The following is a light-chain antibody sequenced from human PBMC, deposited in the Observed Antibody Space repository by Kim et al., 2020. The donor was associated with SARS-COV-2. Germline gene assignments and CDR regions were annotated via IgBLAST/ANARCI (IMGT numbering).Light chain of an antibody. V-gene: IGLV3-9*01. CDR1: NVGRKK. Sequence: VALGQTARITCGGNNVGRKKVHWYQQKPGQAPVLVIFRDNNRPSGIPERFSGSTSGNTATLTISSPQAGDEADYYCQVWDGNTNIFGTGTKVTVL. CDR2: RDN. CDR3: QVWDGNTNI. J-gene: IGLJ1*01.